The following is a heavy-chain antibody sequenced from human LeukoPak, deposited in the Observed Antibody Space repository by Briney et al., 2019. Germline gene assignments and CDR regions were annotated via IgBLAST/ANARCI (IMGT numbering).Heavy chain of an antibody. CDR3: ARTYYYDSSGYRFDY. CDR1: GYTFSNYY. Sequence: ASVKVSCKSSGYTFSNYYMHWVRQAPGQGLEWMGIIDPSGGSTSYAQKFQGRVTMTRDTSTSTVYMELSSLRSEDTAVYYCARTYYYDSSGYRFDYGGQGTLVTVSS. CDR2: IDPSGGST. J-gene: IGHJ4*02. D-gene: IGHD3-22*01. V-gene: IGHV1-46*01.